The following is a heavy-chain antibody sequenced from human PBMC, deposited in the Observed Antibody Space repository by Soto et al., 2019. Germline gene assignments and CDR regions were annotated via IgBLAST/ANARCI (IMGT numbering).Heavy chain of an antibody. V-gene: IGHV1-18*04. D-gene: IGHD3-3*01. J-gene: IGHJ4*02. Sequence: ASVKVSCKASGYTYTSYGISWVRQAPGQGLEWMGWISAYNGNTNYAQKLQGRVTMTTDTSTSTAYMELRSLRYDDTAVYYCARVPLTIFGVVNDYWGQGTLVTVSS. CDR2: ISAYNGNT. CDR3: ARVPLTIFGVVNDY. CDR1: GYTYTSYG.